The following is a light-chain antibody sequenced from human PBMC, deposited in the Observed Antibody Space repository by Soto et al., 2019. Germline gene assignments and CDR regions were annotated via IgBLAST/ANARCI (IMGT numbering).Light chain of an antibody. CDR1: QSVRNY. CDR3: QQRSNWPPWT. CDR2: DAS. Sequence: EIVMTQSPDSLSLSPGERATLSCRASQSVRNYLAWYQQKPGQAPRLLIYDASNRATGIPARFSGSGSGTDFTLTISSLEPEDFAVYYCQQRSNWPPWTFGQGTKVDIK. V-gene: IGKV3-11*01. J-gene: IGKJ1*01.